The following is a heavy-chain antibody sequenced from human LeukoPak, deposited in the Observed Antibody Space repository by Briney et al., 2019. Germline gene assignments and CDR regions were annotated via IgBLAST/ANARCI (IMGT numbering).Heavy chain of an antibody. V-gene: IGHV3-30*02. CDR3: AKPTRGSGSFLIEY. D-gene: IGHD1-26*01. Sequence: PGGSLRLSCAASGFTFSSYSMHWVRQAPGKGLEWVAFIRYDGSNKYYADSVKGRFTISRDNSKNTLYLEMNSLRAEDTAVYYCAKPTRGSGSFLIEYWGQGTLVTVSS. CDR1: GFTFSSYS. CDR2: IRYDGSNK. J-gene: IGHJ4*02.